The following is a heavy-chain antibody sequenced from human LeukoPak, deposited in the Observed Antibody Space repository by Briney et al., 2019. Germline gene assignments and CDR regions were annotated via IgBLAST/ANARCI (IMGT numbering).Heavy chain of an antibody. V-gene: IGHV1-18*01. Sequence: ASVKVSCKASGYTFTSYGISWVRQAPGQGLEWMGWISAYNGNTNYAQKLQGRVTMTTDTSTSTAYMELRRLRSDDTAVYYCARDSYDSSGYYYLPLDYWGQGTLVTVSS. CDR1: GYTFTSYG. CDR3: ARDSYDSSGYYYLPLDY. CDR2: ISAYNGNT. D-gene: IGHD3-22*01. J-gene: IGHJ4*02.